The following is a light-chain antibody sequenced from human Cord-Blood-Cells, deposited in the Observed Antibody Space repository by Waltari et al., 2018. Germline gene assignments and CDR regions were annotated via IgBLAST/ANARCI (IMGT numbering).Light chain of an antibody. CDR2: DVS. CDR1: SSDVGGYTY. Sequence: QSALTQPPPVSLPPAQSTTISCTGTSSDVGGYTYVCWYQQHPGKAPTLMIYDVSKRPSGVSNRFSGSKSGNTASLTISGLQAEDEADYYCSSYTSSSTWVFGGGTKLTVL. CDR3: SSYTSSSTWV. J-gene: IGLJ3*02. V-gene: IGLV2-14*01.